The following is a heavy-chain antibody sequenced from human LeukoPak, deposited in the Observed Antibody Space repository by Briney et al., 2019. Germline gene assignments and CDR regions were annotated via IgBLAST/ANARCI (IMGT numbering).Heavy chain of an antibody. CDR3: ARPYGDYVSYYFDY. D-gene: IGHD4-17*01. V-gene: IGHV1-69*04. CDR1: GVTFSSYA. Sequence: ASVKVSCKASGVTFSSYAISWVRQAPGQGLEWMGRIIPILGIANYAQKFQGRVTITADKSTSTAYLELSSLRSEDTAVYYCARPYGDYVSYYFDYWGQGTLVTVSS. J-gene: IGHJ4*02. CDR2: IIPILGIA.